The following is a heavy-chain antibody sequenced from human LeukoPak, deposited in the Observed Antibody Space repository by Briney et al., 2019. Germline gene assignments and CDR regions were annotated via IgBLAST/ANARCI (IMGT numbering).Heavy chain of an antibody. Sequence: PGGSLRLSCTASGLTFGDYAMSWVRQAPGKGLEWVSFIRSKAYGGTTEYAASVKGRFIISRDDSNSIAYLQMNSLKTEDTAVYYCSRVRYCSGRSCYFGAFDIWGQGTMVTVSS. CDR2: IRSKAYGGTT. J-gene: IGHJ3*02. V-gene: IGHV3-49*04. CDR3: SRVRYCSGRSCYFGAFDI. CDR1: GLTFGDYA. D-gene: IGHD2-15*01.